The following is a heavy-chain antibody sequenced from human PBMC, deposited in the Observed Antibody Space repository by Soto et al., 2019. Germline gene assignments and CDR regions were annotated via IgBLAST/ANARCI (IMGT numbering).Heavy chain of an antibody. CDR2: ISSSGSTI. CDR3: ASEGRIAVADHGAFDI. Sequence: GSLRLSCAASGFTFSDYYMSWIRLAPGKGLEWVSYISSSGSTIYYADSVRGRFTISRDNAKNSLYLQMNSLRAEDTAVYYCASEGRIAVADHGAFDIWGQGTMVTVSS. CDR1: GFTFSDYY. V-gene: IGHV3-11*01. D-gene: IGHD6-19*01. J-gene: IGHJ3*02.